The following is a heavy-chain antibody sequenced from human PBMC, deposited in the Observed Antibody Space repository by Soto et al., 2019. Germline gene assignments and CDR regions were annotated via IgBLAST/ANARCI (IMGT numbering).Heavy chain of an antibody. J-gene: IGHJ5*02. CDR3: AKGLADVGGDGSCSFDP. Sequence: EVQLLESGGGLVQPGGSRRLSCAASGFSFSNYAMTWVRQAPGKWLEWVSVISGTGAGTYYADSVKGRFTISRDNLKNTLYLQMNSLRADDTAVYYCAKGLADVGGDGSCSFDPWGQGTLVTVSS. D-gene: IGHD2-15*01. CDR1: GFSFSNYA. CDR2: ISGTGAGT. V-gene: IGHV3-23*01.